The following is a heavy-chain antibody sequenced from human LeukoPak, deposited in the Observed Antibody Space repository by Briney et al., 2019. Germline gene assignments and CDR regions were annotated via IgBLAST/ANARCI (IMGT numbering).Heavy chain of an antibody. CDR1: GGSFSGYY. D-gene: IGHD3-10*01. CDR3: ARLRGRLRLTDVFEL. CDR2: INHSGST. J-gene: IGHJ3*01. V-gene: IGHV4-34*01. Sequence: SETLSLTCAVYGGSFSGYYWSWIRQPPGKGLEWIGEINHSGSTNYNPSLKSRVTISVDTSKNQFSLKLSSVTAADTAVYYCARLRGRLRLTDVFELWGQGTSVTVSS.